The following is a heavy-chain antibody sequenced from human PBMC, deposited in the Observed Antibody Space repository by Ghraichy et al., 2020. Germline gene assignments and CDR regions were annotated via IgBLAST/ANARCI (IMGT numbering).Heavy chain of an antibody. CDR1: GGSISSYY. J-gene: IGHJ3*02. CDR2: IYTSGST. D-gene: IGHD2-2*01. Sequence: SETLSLTCTVSGGSISSYYWSWIRQPAGKGLEWIGRIYTSGSTNYNPSLKSRVTMSVDTSKNQFSLKLSSVTAADTAVYYCARDSEVVPGNAFDIWGQGTMVTVSS. CDR3: ARDSEVVPGNAFDI. V-gene: IGHV4-4*07.